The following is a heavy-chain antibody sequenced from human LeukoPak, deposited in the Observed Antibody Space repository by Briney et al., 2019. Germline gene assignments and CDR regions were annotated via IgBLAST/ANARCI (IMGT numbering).Heavy chain of an antibody. CDR1: GFSFSSYG. Sequence: PGGSLRLSCAASGFSFSSYGMHWVRQAPGKGLEYVSAISSNGGSTYYANSVKGRFTISRDNSKNTLYLQMGSLRAEDMAVYYCARAGKWLVPVDAFDIWGQGTMVTVSS. V-gene: IGHV3-64*01. D-gene: IGHD6-19*01. CDR3: ARAGKWLVPVDAFDI. J-gene: IGHJ3*02. CDR2: ISSNGGST.